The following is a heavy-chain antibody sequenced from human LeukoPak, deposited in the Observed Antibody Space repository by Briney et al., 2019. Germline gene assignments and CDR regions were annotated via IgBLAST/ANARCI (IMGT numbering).Heavy chain of an antibody. Sequence: GGSLRLSCAASGFTFRRYGMHWVRQAPGKGLEWVAVIWYDGSNKYYADSVKGRFTISRDNSKNTLYLQMNSLRAEDTAVYYCARERYSGYGLGEYWGQGTLVTVSS. CDR2: IWYDGSNK. V-gene: IGHV3-33*01. J-gene: IGHJ4*02. D-gene: IGHD5-12*01. CDR1: GFTFRRYG. CDR3: ARERYSGYGLGEY.